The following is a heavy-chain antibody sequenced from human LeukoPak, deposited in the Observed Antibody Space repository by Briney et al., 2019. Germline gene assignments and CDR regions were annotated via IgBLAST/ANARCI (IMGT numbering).Heavy chain of an antibody. J-gene: IGHJ4*02. CDR1: GDSITSSNW. V-gene: IGHV4-4*02. CDR2: IYHSGNT. CDR3: AIAGALGGHDF. Sequence: SGTLSLTCAVSGDSITSSNWWSWVRQPPEKGLEWIGEIYHSGNTNYNPPLKSRVTISFDKSKNQFSLKLKSVTAADTAVYYCAIAGALGGHDFWGQGSLVTVSS. D-gene: IGHD3-16*01.